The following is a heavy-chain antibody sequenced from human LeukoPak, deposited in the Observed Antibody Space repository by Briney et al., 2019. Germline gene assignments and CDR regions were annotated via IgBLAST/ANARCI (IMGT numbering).Heavy chain of an antibody. CDR2: FDPEDGET. V-gene: IGHV1-24*01. D-gene: IGHD3-3*01. CDR1: GYTLTGLS. CDR3: ATEGLRFLEWPPRY. J-gene: IGHJ4*02. Sequence: ASVKVSCKVSGYTLTGLSMHWVRQAPGKGLEWMGGFDPEDGETIYAQKFRGRVTMTEDTSTDTAYMELSSLRSEDTAVYYCATEGLRFLEWPPRYWGQGTLVTVSS.